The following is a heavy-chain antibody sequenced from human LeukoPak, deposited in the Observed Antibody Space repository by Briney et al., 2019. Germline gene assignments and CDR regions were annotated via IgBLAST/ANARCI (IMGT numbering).Heavy chain of an antibody. D-gene: IGHD3-10*01. CDR3: ASTDIITMVRGVVDY. J-gene: IGHJ4*02. CDR2: INHSGST. V-gene: IGHV4-34*01. Sequence: PSETLSLTCAVYGGSFSGYYWSWIRQPPGKGLEWIGEINHSGSTNYNPSLESRVTISVDTSKNQFSLKLSSVTAADTAVYYCASTDIITMVRGVVDYWGQGTLVTVSS. CDR1: GGSFSGYY.